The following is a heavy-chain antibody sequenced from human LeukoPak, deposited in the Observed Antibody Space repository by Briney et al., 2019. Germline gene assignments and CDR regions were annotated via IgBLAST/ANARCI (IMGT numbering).Heavy chain of an antibody. J-gene: IGHJ4*02. Sequence: ASVKVSCKASGYTFTGYYMHWVRQAPGRGLEWMGWINPNSGGTNYAQKFQGRVTMTRDTSISTAYMELSRLRSDDTAVYYCARDRKHTIFFATTMEYWGQGTLVTVSS. D-gene: IGHD3-3*01. CDR2: INPNSGGT. CDR1: GYTFTGYY. V-gene: IGHV1-2*02. CDR3: ARDRKHTIFFATTMEY.